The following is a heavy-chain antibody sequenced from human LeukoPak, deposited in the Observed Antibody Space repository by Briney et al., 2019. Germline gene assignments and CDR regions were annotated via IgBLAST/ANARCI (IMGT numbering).Heavy chain of an antibody. J-gene: IGHJ4*02. V-gene: IGHV1-69*05. Sequence: SVKVSCTASGGTFSSYAISWVRQAPGQGLEWMGGIIPIFDTPNYAQRFQGRVTITTDESTSTAYMELNSLRAEDTALYYCTRDKSPVVTADYWGQGTLVTVSS. CDR3: TRDKSPVVTADY. CDR2: IIPIFDTP. CDR1: GGTFSSYA. D-gene: IGHD2-21*02.